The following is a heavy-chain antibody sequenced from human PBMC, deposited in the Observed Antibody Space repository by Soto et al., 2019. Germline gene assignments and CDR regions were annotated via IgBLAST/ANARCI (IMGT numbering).Heavy chain of an antibody. CDR2: IGTAGDT. Sequence: EVQLVESGGGLVQPGGSLRLSCAASGFTFSSYDMHWVRQATGKGLEWVSAIGTAGDTYYPGSVKGRFTISRENAKNSLYLQMNSLRAGDTAVYYCARVVKNSSGWDGNWYFDLWGRGTLVTVSS. J-gene: IGHJ2*01. CDR1: GFTFSSYD. CDR3: ARVVKNSSGWDGNWYFDL. V-gene: IGHV3-13*01. D-gene: IGHD6-19*01.